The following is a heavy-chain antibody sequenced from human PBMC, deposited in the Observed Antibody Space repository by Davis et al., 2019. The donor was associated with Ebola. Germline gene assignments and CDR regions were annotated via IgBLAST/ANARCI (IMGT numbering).Heavy chain of an antibody. J-gene: IGHJ2*01. Sequence: PGGSLRLSCVASGFTFSDYGLHWVRQVPGKALEWVSFISGGGADDTTYYAEPVKGRFIISRDNRRQSLSLHMDSLTTEDTALYFCAKDKDRGGVKTAFDLWGRGTLVTVSS. CDR3: AKDKDRGGVKTAFDL. CDR2: ISGGGADDTT. D-gene: IGHD3-3*01. V-gene: IGHV3-43*02. CDR1: GFTFSDYG.